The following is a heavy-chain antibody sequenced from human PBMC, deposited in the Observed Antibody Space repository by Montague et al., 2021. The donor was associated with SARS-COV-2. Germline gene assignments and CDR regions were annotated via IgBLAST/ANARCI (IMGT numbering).Heavy chain of an antibody. CDR1: GGSISSGGYY. CDR2: IYYSGST. D-gene: IGHD2-2*01. CDR3: ARARVEVPTTRNWFDP. Sequence: TLSLTCTVSGGSISSGGYYWSWICQHPGKGLEWIGYIYYSGSTYYNPSLKSRLTISVDTSKNRFSLKLSSVTAADTAMYYCARARVEVPTTRNWFDPWGQGTLVTVSS. J-gene: IGHJ5*02. V-gene: IGHV4-31*03.